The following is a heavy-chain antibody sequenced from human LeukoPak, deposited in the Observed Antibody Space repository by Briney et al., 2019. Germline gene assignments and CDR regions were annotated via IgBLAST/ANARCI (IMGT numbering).Heavy chain of an antibody. CDR3: ARGLLPSIAAAGTGWYFDH. Sequence: ASVKVSCKASGYTFTSYGITWVRQAPGQGLEWMGWMNPKSGNKGYAQKFQGRVTITMNTSISTAYMELNSLRSEDTAVDYCARGLLPSIAAAGTGWYFDHWGQGTLVTVSS. J-gene: IGHJ4*02. D-gene: IGHD6-13*01. V-gene: IGHV1-8*03. CDR2: MNPKSGNK. CDR1: GYTFTSYG.